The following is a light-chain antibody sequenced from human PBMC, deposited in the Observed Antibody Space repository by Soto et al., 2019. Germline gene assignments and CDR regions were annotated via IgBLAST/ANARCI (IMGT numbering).Light chain of an antibody. CDR1: QSVLHSSNNKNY. J-gene: IGKJ4*01. Sequence: DIVMTQSPDSLAVSLGERATINCKSSQSVLHSSNNKNYLAWYRQKPGQPPKLLIYWASTREYGVPDRFSGSGSGTEFTLTISSLQAEDVAVYYCQQYYKSPLTFGGGTKVEIK. CDR2: WAS. V-gene: IGKV4-1*01. CDR3: QQYYKSPLT.